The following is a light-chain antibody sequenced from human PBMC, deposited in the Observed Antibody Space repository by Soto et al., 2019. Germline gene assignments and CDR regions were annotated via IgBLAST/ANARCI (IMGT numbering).Light chain of an antibody. V-gene: IGKV3-20*01. CDR1: QSRGSNF. CDR2: GAS. Sequence: VLTQSPGTLSLSQGERATLSCKTSQSRGSNFLAWYQHKPGQAPRLLIYGASSRATGIPDRFSGSGSGTDFTLTISRLEPEDFAVYYCQQYVISPWAFGQVTKVAIK. J-gene: IGKJ1*01. CDR3: QQYVISPWA.